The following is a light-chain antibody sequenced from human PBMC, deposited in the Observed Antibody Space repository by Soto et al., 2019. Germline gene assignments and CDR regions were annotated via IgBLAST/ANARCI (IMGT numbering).Light chain of an antibody. Sequence: QSALTQPASVSGSPGQSITISCTGTSSDVGNYNLVSWYQQHPGKAPKLMIYEVSKRPSGVSNRFSGSKSGNTASLTISGLQAGDEADYYCCSYAGSSTPLIFGTGTKLTVL. CDR2: EVS. CDR1: SSDVGNYNL. J-gene: IGLJ1*01. V-gene: IGLV2-23*02. CDR3: CSYAGSSTPLI.